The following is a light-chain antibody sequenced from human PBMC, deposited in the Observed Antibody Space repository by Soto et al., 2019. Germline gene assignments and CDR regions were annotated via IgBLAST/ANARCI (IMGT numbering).Light chain of an antibody. CDR2: RNN. CDR1: TSNIGSNY. CDR3: ATWDDSLNGFYV. V-gene: IGLV1-47*01. J-gene: IGLJ1*01. Sequence: QSVLTQPSSASGTPGQGVTISYSGSTSNIGSNYVYWYQQLPGTAPKLLIYRNNQRPSGVPDRFSGSKSGTSASLAISGLRSDDEADYFCATWDDSLNGFYVFGTGTKVTVL.